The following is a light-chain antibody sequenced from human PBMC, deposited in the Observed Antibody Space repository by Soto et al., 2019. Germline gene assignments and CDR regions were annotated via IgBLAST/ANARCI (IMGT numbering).Light chain of an antibody. CDR1: SGSVSTSYY. Sequence: QTVVTQEPSFSVSPGRTVTLTCGVSSGSVSTSYYPSWYQQTPGQAPRTLIYSTNTRSSGVPDRFSGSILGNKAALTITGAQADDESDYYCVLYMGSGICVFGGGTKLTVL. CDR2: STN. V-gene: IGLV8-61*01. J-gene: IGLJ3*02. CDR3: VLYMGSGICV.